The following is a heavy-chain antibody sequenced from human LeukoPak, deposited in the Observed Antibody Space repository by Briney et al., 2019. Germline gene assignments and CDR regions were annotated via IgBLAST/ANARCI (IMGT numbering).Heavy chain of an antibody. D-gene: IGHD6-13*01. CDR3: ARGYSSSCDY. V-gene: IGHV3-21*06. Sequence: GGSVRLSCAASGFTFSSYTMNWVRQAPGKGLEWVSSISTTSTYIYYADSMKGRFTISGDNAKNSLYLQMNSLRAEDTAVYYCARGYSSSCDYWGRGTLVTVSS. CDR2: ISTTSTYI. CDR1: GFTFSSYT. J-gene: IGHJ4*02.